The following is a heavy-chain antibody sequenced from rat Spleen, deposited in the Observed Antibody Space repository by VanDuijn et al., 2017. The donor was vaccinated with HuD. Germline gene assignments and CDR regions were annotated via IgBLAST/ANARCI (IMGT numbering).Heavy chain of an antibody. Sequence: EVQLVESGGGLVQPGRSMKLSCAASGFTFSNYDMAWVRQAPKKGLEWVATISYDGSRTYYRDSVKGRFTISRDNAKSTLHLQMDSLRSEDTATYYCTRVYSASFDYWGQGVMVTVSS. V-gene: IGHV5-7*01. D-gene: IGHD3-3*01. CDR2: ISYDGSRT. J-gene: IGHJ2*01. CDR1: GFTFSNYD. CDR3: TRVYSASFDY.